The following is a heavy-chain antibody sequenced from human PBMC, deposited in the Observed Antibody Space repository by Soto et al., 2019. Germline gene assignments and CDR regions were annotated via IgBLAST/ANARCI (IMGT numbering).Heavy chain of an antibody. J-gene: IGHJ5*02. CDR1: GYTLTELS. CDR2: FDPEDGET. CDR3: ARVGKVILRHRSSWSQGSWFDP. D-gene: IGHD6-13*01. Sequence: ASVKVSCKVSGYTLTELSMHWVRQAPGKGLEWMGGFDPEDGETIYAQKFQGRVTMTEDTSADTAYMELSSLRSEDTAVYYCARVGKVILRHRSSWSQGSWFDPWDQGTLVTVSS. V-gene: IGHV1-24*01.